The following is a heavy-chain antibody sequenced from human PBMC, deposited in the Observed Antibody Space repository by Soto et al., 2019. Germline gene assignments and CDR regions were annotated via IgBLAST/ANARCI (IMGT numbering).Heavy chain of an antibody. V-gene: IGHV3-23*01. CDR1: GFTFCGSA. D-gene: IGHD1-1*01. CDR3: AREQVQLERPSRYYYYGMDV. J-gene: IGHJ6*02. Sequence: SLRLSCAASGFTFCGSAMGFVPPAPGKGVEWVSAIGSGSPFYADSVKGRFTISRDNANSMLYLQMNSLRAEDTAVYYCAREQVQLERPSRYYYYGMDVWGQGTTVTVSS. CDR2: IGSGSP.